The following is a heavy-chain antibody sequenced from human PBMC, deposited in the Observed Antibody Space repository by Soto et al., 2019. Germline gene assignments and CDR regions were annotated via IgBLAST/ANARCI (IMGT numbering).Heavy chain of an antibody. J-gene: IGHJ5*02. V-gene: IGHV4-39*01. D-gene: IGHD6-6*01. CDR1: GGSISSSSYY. Sequence: PSETLSLTCPVSGGSISSSSYYWGWIRQPPGKGLEWIGSIYYSGSTYYNPSLKSRVTISVDTSKNQFSLKLSSVTAADTAVYYCATTYASPPVLRIAAPVDPFDPWGQGTLVTVSS. CDR3: ATTYASPPVLRIAAPVDPFDP. CDR2: IYYSGST.